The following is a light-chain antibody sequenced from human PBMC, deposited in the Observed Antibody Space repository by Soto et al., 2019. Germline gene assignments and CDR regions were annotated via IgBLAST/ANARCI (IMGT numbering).Light chain of an antibody. CDR1: SSDVGGYKF. CDR3: SSYAGNNNVV. Sequence: QSALTQPPSASGSPGQSVTISCTGTSSDVGGYKFVSWYQQHPGKAPKLLIFEVSRRPSGVPDRFSGSKSGNTASLTVSGLQAEDEADYYGSSYAGNNNVVFGGGTQLTVL. CDR2: EVS. J-gene: IGLJ2*01. V-gene: IGLV2-8*01.